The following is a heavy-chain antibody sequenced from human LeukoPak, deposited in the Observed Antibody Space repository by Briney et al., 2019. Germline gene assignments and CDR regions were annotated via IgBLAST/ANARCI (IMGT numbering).Heavy chain of an antibody. CDR1: GFTFSSYG. J-gene: IGHJ4*02. CDR3: GGPVVRDSN. Sequence: GGSLRLSCAASGFTFSSYGMHWVRQAPGKGLEWVAVISYDGSNKYYADSVKGRFTISRDNSKNTLYLQMNSLRAEDTAVYYCGGPVVRDSNWGQGTLVTVSS. CDR2: ISYDGSNK. V-gene: IGHV3-30*03. D-gene: IGHD2-21*01.